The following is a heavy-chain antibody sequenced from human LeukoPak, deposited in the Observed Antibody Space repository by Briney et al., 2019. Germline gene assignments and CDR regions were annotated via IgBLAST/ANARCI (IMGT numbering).Heavy chain of an antibody. J-gene: IGHJ4*02. Sequence: SSETLSLTCTISGSSISSISSYSCSWIRQPPGKGLEWIGYIFASRSTNYNPSLKSRVTISVDTSKNQSSLKLSSVTAADTAVYYCARWTSGGHTFDYWGQGALVTVSS. D-gene: IGHD1-26*01. CDR2: IFASRST. CDR1: GSSISSISSYS. CDR3: ARWTSGGHTFDY. V-gene: IGHV4-61*05.